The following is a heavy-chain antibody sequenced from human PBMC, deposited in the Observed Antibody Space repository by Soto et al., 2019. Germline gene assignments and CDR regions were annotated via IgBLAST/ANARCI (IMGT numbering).Heavy chain of an antibody. J-gene: IGHJ6*02. D-gene: IGHD6-19*01. CDR2: TYYRSKWYN. Sequence: SQTLSLTCVISGGSVSSNSAAWNWIRQSPSRGLEWLGRTYYRSKWYNDYAVSVKSRITINPDTSKNQFSLHLNSVSPEDTAVYYCAREGKSKQWNEYYGMDVWGQGTTVTVSS. CDR1: GGSVSSNSAA. CDR3: AREGKSKQWNEYYGMDV. V-gene: IGHV6-1*01.